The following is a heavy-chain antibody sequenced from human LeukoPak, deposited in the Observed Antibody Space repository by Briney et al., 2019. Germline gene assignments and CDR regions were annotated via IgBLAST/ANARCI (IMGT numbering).Heavy chain of an antibody. D-gene: IGHD2-15*01. CDR1: GYTFTNFG. CDR2: INSNNGDT. V-gene: IGHV1-18*01. J-gene: IGHJ4*02. CDR3: ARGPAPGYCSGGSCYSGDDY. Sequence: ASVKVSCKASGYTFTNFGISWVRQAPGQGLEWMGWINSNNGDTNYAQKLQARVTMTTDTYTSTAYMELRSLRSDDTAVYYCARGPAPGYCSGGSCYSGDDYWGQGTLVTVSS.